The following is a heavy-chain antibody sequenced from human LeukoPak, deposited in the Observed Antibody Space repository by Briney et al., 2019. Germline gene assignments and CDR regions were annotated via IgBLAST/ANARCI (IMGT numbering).Heavy chain of an antibody. Sequence: SETLSLTCAVYGESFSAYFWTWIRQPPGKGLEWIGEISRGGSTNYSPSLKSRVTISLDTSKNQVSLTLSSVTAAGTAMYYCGVSTTRATTRTIDYWGQGTLVTVSS. D-gene: IGHD4-17*01. CDR2: ISRGGST. CDR3: GVSTTRATTRTIDY. V-gene: IGHV4-34*01. J-gene: IGHJ4*02. CDR1: GESFSAYF.